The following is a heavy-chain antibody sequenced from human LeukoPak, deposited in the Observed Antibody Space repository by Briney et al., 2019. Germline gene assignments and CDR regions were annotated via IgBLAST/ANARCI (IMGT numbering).Heavy chain of an antibody. V-gene: IGHV3-43*02. CDR3: AKDIGSGWSFDY. D-gene: IGHD6-19*01. Sequence: GESLKISCAASGFTFHNYAMHWVRQAPGKGLEWVSLIKGNGDTTYNADSVKGRFTISRDNSKNSLYLQINSLRTEDTALYYCAKDIGSGWSFDYWGQGTLVTVSS. J-gene: IGHJ4*02. CDR2: IKGNGDTT. CDR1: GFTFHNYA.